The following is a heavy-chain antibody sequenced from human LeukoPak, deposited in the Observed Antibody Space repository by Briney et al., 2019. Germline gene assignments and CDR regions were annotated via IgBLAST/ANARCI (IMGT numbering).Heavy chain of an antibody. D-gene: IGHD6-19*01. CDR2: MYYSGST. V-gene: IGHV4-59*01. CDR3: AREAPEAGDWYLDL. CDR1: GDSISGYY. Sequence: SETLSLTCTVSGDSISGYYWNWIRQPPGKGLEWIGYMYYSGSTNYNPSLKSRVTILLDTSKNQFSLKLSSVTAADTAVYYCAREAPEAGDWYLDLWGRGTLVTVSS. J-gene: IGHJ2*01.